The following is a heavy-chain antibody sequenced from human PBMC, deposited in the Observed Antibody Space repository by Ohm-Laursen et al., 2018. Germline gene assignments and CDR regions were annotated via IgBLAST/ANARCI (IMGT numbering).Heavy chain of an antibody. Sequence: SLRLSCVASGFTFSSYAMSWVRQAPGKGLEWVGFIRARADGGTTEYPASVKGRLTIARDDSKSIAYLQINSLKTEDTAMYYCTRGRWFDPWGQGTLVTVSS. CDR2: IRARADGGTT. V-gene: IGHV3-49*04. CDR3: TRGRWFDP. CDR1: GFTFSSYA. J-gene: IGHJ5*02.